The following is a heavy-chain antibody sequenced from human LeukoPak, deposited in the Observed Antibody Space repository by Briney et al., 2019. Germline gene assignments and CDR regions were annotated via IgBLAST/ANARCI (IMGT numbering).Heavy chain of an antibody. CDR2: ISYEGSIK. V-gene: IGHV3-30*03. J-gene: IGHJ4*02. Sequence: PGGSLRLSCAASGFTFSSHGMHWVRQAPGKGLEWVAVISYEGSIKYYADSVKGRFTISRDNSKNTLYLQVNSLRAEDTAVYYCARTRSYYFDYWGQGTLVTVSS. CDR3: ARTRSYYFDY. CDR1: GFTFSSHG.